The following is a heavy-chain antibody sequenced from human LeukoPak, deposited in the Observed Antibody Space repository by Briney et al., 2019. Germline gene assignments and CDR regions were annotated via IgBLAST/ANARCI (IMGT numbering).Heavy chain of an antibody. J-gene: IGHJ5*02. Sequence: ASVKVSCKASGYTFTGYYMHWVRQAPGQGPEWMGWINPNSGGTNYAQKFQGRVTMTRDTSISTAYMELSRLRSDDTAVYYCARDILDSSGYYYASPWGQGTLVTVSS. CDR1: GYTFTGYY. CDR2: INPNSGGT. V-gene: IGHV1-2*02. D-gene: IGHD3-22*01. CDR3: ARDILDSSGYYYASP.